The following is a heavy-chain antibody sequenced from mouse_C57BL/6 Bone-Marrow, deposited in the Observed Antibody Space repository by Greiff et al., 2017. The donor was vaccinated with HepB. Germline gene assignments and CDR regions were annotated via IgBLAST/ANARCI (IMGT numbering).Heavy chain of an antibody. CDR1: GYTFTDYY. D-gene: IGHD1-1*01. V-gene: IGHV1-26*01. J-gene: IGHJ1*03. Sequence: VQLKQSGPELVKPGASVKISCKASGYTFTDYYMNWVKQSHGKSLEWIGDINPNNGGTSYNQKFKGKATLTVDKSSSTAYMELRSLTSEDSAVYYCARTGYYGSRWYFDVWGTGTTVTVSS. CDR3: ARTGYYGSRWYFDV. CDR2: INPNNGGT.